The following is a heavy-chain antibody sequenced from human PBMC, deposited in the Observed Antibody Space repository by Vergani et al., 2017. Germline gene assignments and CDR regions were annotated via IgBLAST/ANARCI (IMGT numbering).Heavy chain of an antibody. CDR3: ARGPLRSSGWRSYWYFDL. V-gene: IGHV1-69*11. D-gene: IGHD6-19*01. CDR2: IIPILGTA. J-gene: IGHJ2*01. CDR1: GGTFSSYA. Sequence: QVQLVQSGAEVKKPGSSVKVSCKASGGTFSSYAISWVRQAPGQGLEWMGRIIPILGTANYAQKFQGRVTITADESTSTAYMELSSLRSEDTAVYYCARGPLRSSGWRSYWYFDLWGRGTLVTVSS.